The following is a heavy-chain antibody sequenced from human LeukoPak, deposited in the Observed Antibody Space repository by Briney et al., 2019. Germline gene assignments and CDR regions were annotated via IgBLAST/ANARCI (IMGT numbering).Heavy chain of an antibody. CDR1: GYTFTSYA. J-gene: IGHJ4*02. D-gene: IGHD1-26*01. CDR2: INTNTGNP. Sequence: ASVTVSCTASGYTFTSYATNWVRQAPGQGLEWMGWINTNTGNPTYAQGFTGRFVFSLDTSVSTAYLQISSLKAEDTAVYYCATKWELSHFDYWGQGTLVTVSS. CDR3: ATKWELSHFDY. V-gene: IGHV7-4-1*02.